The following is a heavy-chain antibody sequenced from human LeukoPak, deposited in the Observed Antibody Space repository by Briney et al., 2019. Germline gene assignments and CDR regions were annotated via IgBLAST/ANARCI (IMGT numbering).Heavy chain of an antibody. CDR2: IYTSGST. CDR1: GGSISSYY. J-gene: IGHJ5*02. V-gene: IGHV4-4*07. Sequence: PSETLSLTCTVSGGSISSYYWSWIRQPAGKGLEWIGRIYTSGSTNYNPSLKSRVTMPVDTSKNQFSLKLSSVTAADTAVYYCARKSIAGPGDWFDPWGQGTLVTVSS. CDR3: ARKSIAGPGDWFDP. D-gene: IGHD6-6*01.